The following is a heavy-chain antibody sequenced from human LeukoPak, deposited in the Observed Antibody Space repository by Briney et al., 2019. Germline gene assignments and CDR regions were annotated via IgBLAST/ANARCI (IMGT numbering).Heavy chain of an antibody. D-gene: IGHD6-13*01. CDR3: ARAAAGTGGAKDY. Sequence: PSETLSLTCTVSGGSISSSSYYWGWIRQPPGKGLEWIGSIYYSGSAYYNPSLKSRVTISVGTSKNQFSLQLSSVTAADTAVYYCARAAAGTGGAKDYWGQGTLVTVSS. CDR1: GGSISSSSYY. V-gene: IGHV4-39*01. CDR2: IYYSGSA. J-gene: IGHJ4*02.